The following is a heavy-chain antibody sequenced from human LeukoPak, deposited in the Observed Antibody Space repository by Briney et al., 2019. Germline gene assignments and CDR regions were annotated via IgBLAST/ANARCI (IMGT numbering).Heavy chain of an antibody. CDR2: ISASGDVT. CDR3: ARGDFDY. J-gene: IGHJ4*02. Sequence: PGGSLRLSCAASGFTFSKFPMGWVRQAPGRGLEWVSAISASGDVTFYADSLRGRFTISRDNAKTLVYLQMNNLRAEDTAVYYCARGDFDYWGQGTLVTVSS. V-gene: IGHV3-23*01. CDR1: GFTFSKFP. D-gene: IGHD3-10*01.